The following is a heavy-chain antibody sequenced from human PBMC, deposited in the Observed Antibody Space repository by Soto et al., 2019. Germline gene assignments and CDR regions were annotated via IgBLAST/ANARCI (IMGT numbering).Heavy chain of an antibody. Sequence: VQLEESGPGLLKPSQTLSLTCTVSGESIATGAFYWCWIRLQSGKGPEWIGSIFYAGDTYYNPSLKSRVEISLDGSQNQFSLNLRSVTAADTAVYYCAREGDYRTWFEPWGPGTLVTVSS. D-gene: IGHD4-17*01. CDR3: AREGDYRTWFEP. CDR2: IFYAGDT. CDR1: GESIATGAFY. V-gene: IGHV4-31*03. J-gene: IGHJ5*02.